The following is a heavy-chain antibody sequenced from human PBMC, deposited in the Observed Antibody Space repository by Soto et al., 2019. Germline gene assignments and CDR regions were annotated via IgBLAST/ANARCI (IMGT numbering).Heavy chain of an antibody. Sequence: EVQVLESGGGLVQPGGSLRLSCAASGFTFSSYAMSWVRQAPGQGLEWASAISGSGSNPDYADSVKGRFTISRDNSKNTLYLQMNSLRAEDTALYYCAKTASMTIRDGFDHWGQGTLVTVSS. V-gene: IGHV3-23*01. J-gene: IGHJ4*02. CDR1: GFTFSSYA. CDR2: ISGSGSNP. CDR3: AKTASMTIRDGFDH. D-gene: IGHD4-17*01.